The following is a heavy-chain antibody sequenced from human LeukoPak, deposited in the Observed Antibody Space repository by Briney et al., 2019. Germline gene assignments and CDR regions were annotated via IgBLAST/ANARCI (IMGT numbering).Heavy chain of an antibody. V-gene: IGHV1-46*01. CDR1: GYTFTSYY. CDR2: INPSGGST. D-gene: IGHD6-13*01. J-gene: IGHJ4*02. Sequence: GASVKVSCKASGYTFTSYYMHWVRQAPGQGLEWMGIINPSGGSTSYAQKLQGRVTMTTDTSTSTAYMELRSLRSDDTAVYYCARDRGRAAAGIAGIDYWGQGTLVTVSS. CDR3: ARDRGRAAAGIAGIDY.